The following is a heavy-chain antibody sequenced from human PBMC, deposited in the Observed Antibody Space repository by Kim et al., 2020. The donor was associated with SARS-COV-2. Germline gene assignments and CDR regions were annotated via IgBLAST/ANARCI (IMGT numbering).Heavy chain of an antibody. CDR2: IYPDDSDT. Sequence: GESLKISCKGSGYSFTSYWIGWVRQMPGKGLEWMGIIYPDDSDTRYSPSFRGQFTISADKSINTAYLHWSSLKASDTAMYYCARHGVARKINDAFDIWGQGTMVTVSS. J-gene: IGHJ3*02. CDR3: ARHGVARKINDAFDI. V-gene: IGHV5-51*01. D-gene: IGHD5-12*01. CDR1: GYSFTSYW.